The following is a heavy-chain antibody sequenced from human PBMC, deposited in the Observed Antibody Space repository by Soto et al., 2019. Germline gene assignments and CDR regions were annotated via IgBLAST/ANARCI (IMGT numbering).Heavy chain of an antibody. CDR2: INWNGGST. CDR3: ARGIGTGTYGGLGY. D-gene: IGHD1-1*01. Sequence: GGSLRLSCAASGFTFDDYGMSWVRQAPGKGLEWVSGINWNGGSTGYADSVKGRFTISRDNAKNSLYLQMNSLRAEDTALYYCARGIGTGTYGGLGYWGQGTLVTVSS. V-gene: IGHV3-20*04. CDR1: GFTFDDYG. J-gene: IGHJ4*02.